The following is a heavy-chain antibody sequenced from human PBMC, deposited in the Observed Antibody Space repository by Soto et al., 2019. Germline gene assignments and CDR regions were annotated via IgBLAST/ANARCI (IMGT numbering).Heavy chain of an antibody. Sequence: KTSETLSLTCLVSGVSVSSYTWSWVRQPANKGLEWIGRVFSSVSATYSPSLKSRVRISMDTPENRISLKLDSVTAADAGVYYCTRDGMTTGETWGPGTLVTVSS. D-gene: IGHD2-8*02. V-gene: IGHV4-4*07. J-gene: IGHJ4*02. CDR2: VFSSVSA. CDR3: TRDGMTTGET. CDR1: GVSVSSYT.